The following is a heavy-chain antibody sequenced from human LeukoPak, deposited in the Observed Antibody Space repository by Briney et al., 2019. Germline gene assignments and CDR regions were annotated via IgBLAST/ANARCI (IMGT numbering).Heavy chain of an antibody. CDR2: MNPNSGNT. Sequence: ASVKVSCKASGYTFTSYDINGVRQATGQGLEWMGWMNPNSGNTGYAQKFQGRVTMTRNTSISTAYMELSSLRSEDTAVYYCARDTAMAYDAFDIWGQGTMVTVSS. CDR1: GYTFTSYD. J-gene: IGHJ3*02. V-gene: IGHV1-8*01. D-gene: IGHD5-18*01. CDR3: ARDTAMAYDAFDI.